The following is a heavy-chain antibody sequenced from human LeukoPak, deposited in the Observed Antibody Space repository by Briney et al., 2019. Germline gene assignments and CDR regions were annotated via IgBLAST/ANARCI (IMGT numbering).Heavy chain of an antibody. V-gene: IGHV4-39*01. CDR3: ARGVPYSSGHGDFDY. Sequence: SETLSLTCTVSGGSISSRGYYWGWVRQPPGKGLEWIGSVYYSGGTYSNPSLKSRATISVDTSTNQFSLKLSSVTAVDTAVYYCARGVPYSSGHGDFDYWGQGTLVTVSS. J-gene: IGHJ4*02. D-gene: IGHD6-19*01. CDR2: VYYSGGT. CDR1: GGSISSRGYY.